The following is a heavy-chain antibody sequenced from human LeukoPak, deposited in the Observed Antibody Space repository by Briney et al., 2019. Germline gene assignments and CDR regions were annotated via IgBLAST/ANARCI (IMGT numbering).Heavy chain of an antibody. CDR2: ISSSSSYI. D-gene: IGHD3-16*02. V-gene: IGHV3-21*01. Sequence: GGSLRLSCAASGFTFSSYSVNWVRQAPGKGLEWVSSISSSSSYIYYADSVKGRFTISRDNAKNSLYLQMNSLRAEDTAVYYCARDVPSTFYDYVWGSYRPNDAFDIWGQGTMVTVSS. CDR1: GFTFSSYS. CDR3: ARDVPSTFYDYVWGSYRPNDAFDI. J-gene: IGHJ3*02.